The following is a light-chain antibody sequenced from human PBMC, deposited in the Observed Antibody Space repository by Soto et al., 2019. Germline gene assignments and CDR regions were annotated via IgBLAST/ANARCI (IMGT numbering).Light chain of an antibody. V-gene: IGLV2-8*01. CDR3: SSYAGSNNLV. Sequence: QSVLTRPPSASGSPGQSVTISCTGTSSDVGGYNYVSWYQQHPGKAPKLMIYEVSKRPSGVPDRFSGSKSGNKASLTVSGLQSEDEAAYYCSSYAGSNNLVFGGGTKLTVL. J-gene: IGLJ2*01. CDR1: SSDVGGYNY. CDR2: EVS.